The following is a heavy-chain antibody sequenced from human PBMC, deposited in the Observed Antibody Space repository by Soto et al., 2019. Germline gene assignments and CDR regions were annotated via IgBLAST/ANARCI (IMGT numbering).Heavy chain of an antibody. J-gene: IGHJ6*02. Sequence: GGSLRLSCAASGFTFSGSAMHWVRQASGKGLEWVGRIRSKANSYATAYAASVKGRFTISRDDSKKTAYLQMNSLKTEDTAVYYCTRRDDSSSKIYYYYYGMDVWGQGTTVTVSS. D-gene: IGHD6-6*01. CDR1: GFTFSGSA. CDR2: IRSKANSYAT. CDR3: TRRDDSSSKIYYYYYGMDV. V-gene: IGHV3-73*01.